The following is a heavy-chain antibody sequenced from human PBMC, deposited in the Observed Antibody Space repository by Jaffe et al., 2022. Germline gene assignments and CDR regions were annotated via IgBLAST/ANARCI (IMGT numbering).Heavy chain of an antibody. CDR3: TRPGSPIGWYYFDF. CDR2: INYNGSA. V-gene: IGHV4-39*01. J-gene: IGHJ4*02. Sequence: QLQLQESGPGLVKPSETLSLTCTVSGDSISSRSHYWAWIRQPPGKGLEWIASINYNGSAYYNPSLKSRVTLSVDTSKNQFSVRLTSMTAADTAVYYCTRPGSPIGWYYFDFWGQGTLVTVSS. D-gene: IGHD6-19*01. CDR1: GDSISSRSHY.